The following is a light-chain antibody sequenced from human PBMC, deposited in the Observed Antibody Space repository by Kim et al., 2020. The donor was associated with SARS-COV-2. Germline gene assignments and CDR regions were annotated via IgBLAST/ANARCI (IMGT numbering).Light chain of an antibody. Sequence: LSPGERATLSCRASQSVSNSYLAWYQQKPGQAPRLLIYGASSRATGIPDRFSGSGSGTDFTLTISRLEPEDFAVYYCQEYGNSRTFGQGTKVDIK. CDR2: GAS. V-gene: IGKV3-20*01. J-gene: IGKJ1*01. CDR3: QEYGNSRT. CDR1: QSVSNSY.